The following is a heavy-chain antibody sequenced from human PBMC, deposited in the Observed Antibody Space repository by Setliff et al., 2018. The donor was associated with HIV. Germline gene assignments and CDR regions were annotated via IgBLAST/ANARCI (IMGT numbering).Heavy chain of an antibody. CDR3: AREDNGWYYFDY. V-gene: IGHV4-59*01. Sequence: PSETLSLTCTVSGDSISSYYWSWIRQPPGKGLEWIGYIYYSGSTNYNPPLKSRVTISVDTSKNQFSLKLSSVTAADTAVYYCAREDNGWYYFDYWGQGTLVTVSS. D-gene: IGHD6-19*01. J-gene: IGHJ4*02. CDR1: GDSISSYY. CDR2: IYYSGST.